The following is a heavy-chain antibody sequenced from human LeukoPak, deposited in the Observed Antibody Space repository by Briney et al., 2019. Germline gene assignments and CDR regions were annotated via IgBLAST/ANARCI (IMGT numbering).Heavy chain of an antibody. CDR2: ISYDGSNK. V-gene: IGHV3-30-3*01. CDR3: ARVTSEGDFDY. J-gene: IGHJ4*02. Sequence: GGSLRLSCAASGFTFSSYAMHWVSQAPGKGLEWVAVISYDGSNKYYADSVKGRFTISRDNSKNTLYLQMNSLRAEDTAVYYCARVTSEGDFDYWGQGTLVTVSS. CDR1: GFTFSSYA.